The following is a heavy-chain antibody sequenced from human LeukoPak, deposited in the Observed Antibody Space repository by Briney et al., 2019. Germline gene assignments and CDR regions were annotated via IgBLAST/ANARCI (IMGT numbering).Heavy chain of an antibody. D-gene: IGHD3-3*01. CDR1: GFTFSTYW. CDR3: ARDTLRFLEWLDAFDI. CDR2: IKQDGSEK. J-gene: IGHJ3*02. Sequence: GGSLRLSCAASGFTFSTYWMSWVRQAPGKGLEWVANIKQDGSEKYYADSVKGRFTVSRDNAKNSLYLQMNSLRAEDTAVYYCARDTLRFLEWLDAFDIWGQGTMVTVSS. V-gene: IGHV3-7*01.